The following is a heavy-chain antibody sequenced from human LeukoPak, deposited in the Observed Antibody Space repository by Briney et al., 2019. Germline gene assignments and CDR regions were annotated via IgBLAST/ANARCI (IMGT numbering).Heavy chain of an antibody. CDR1: GGSISSSSYY. CDR3: ARHEMGSWYWISHLDY. Sequence: SETLSLTCTVSGGSISSSSYYWGWIRQPPGKGLEWIGSIYYSGSTYYNPSLKSRVTISVDTSKNQFSLKLSSVTAADTAVYYCARHEMGSWYWISHLDYWGQGTLVTVSS. V-gene: IGHV4-39*01. J-gene: IGHJ4*02. CDR2: IYYSGST. D-gene: IGHD6-13*01.